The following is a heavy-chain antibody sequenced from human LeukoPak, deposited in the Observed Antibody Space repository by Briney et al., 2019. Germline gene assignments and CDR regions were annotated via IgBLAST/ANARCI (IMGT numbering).Heavy chain of an antibody. CDR3: AKVPNGDQSWYYYMDV. Sequence: GGSLRLSCAPSGFTFTSYAMSWVRHAPGKGLEWVSAISGSGVSTYHADSVKGRFTISRDNSKNTLYLQMNSLRAEDTAVYYCAKVPNGDQSWYYYMDVWGKGTTVTVSS. CDR2: ISGSGVST. J-gene: IGHJ6*03. V-gene: IGHV3-23*01. D-gene: IGHD3-10*01. CDR1: GFTFTSYA.